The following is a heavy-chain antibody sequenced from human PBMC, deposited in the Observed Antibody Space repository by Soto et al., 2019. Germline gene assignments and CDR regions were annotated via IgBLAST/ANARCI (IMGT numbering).Heavy chain of an antibody. V-gene: IGHV3-13*04. CDR3: ARAIGPTLFDY. CDR2: IGTTGDT. D-gene: IGHD3-22*01. CDR1: GFTFSSYD. J-gene: IGHJ4*02. Sequence: EVQLVESGGGLVQPGGSLRLSCSASGFTFSSYDMHWVRQGKGKGLEWVSAIGTTGDTYYAGSVKGRFTISRENAKNSLYLQMNSLRAGDTAIYFCARAIGPTLFDYWGQGPLVTVSS.